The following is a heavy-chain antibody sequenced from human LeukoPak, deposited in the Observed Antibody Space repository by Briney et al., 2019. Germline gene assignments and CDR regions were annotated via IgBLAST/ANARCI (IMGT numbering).Heavy chain of an antibody. CDR2: ISVYNGDT. J-gene: IGHJ4*02. CDR1: GYTFTSYG. Sequence: ASVKVSCKASGYTFTSYGLSWVRQAPGQGLEWMGWISVYNGDTNSAQTLQGRVTMTTDTSTSTVYMELRSLRSDDTAVYYCATSLRYCSGGSCSLDYWGQGTLVTVSS. CDR3: ATSLRYCSGGSCSLDY. D-gene: IGHD2-15*01. V-gene: IGHV1-18*01.